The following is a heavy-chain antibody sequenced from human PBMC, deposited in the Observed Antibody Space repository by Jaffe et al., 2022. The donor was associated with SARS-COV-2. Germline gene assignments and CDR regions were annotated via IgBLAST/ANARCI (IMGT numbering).Heavy chain of an antibody. J-gene: IGHJ4*02. V-gene: IGHV3-23*01. Sequence: EVQLLESGGGLVQPGGSLRLSCAASGFTFSSYAMSWVRQAPGKGLEWVSAISGSGGSTYYADSVKGRFTISRDNSKNTLYLQMNSLRAEDTAVYYCAKVLRDCTNGVCYENFDYWGQGTLVTVSS. CDR2: ISGSGGST. CDR3: AKVLRDCTNGVCYENFDY. D-gene: IGHD2-8*01. CDR1: GFTFSSYA.